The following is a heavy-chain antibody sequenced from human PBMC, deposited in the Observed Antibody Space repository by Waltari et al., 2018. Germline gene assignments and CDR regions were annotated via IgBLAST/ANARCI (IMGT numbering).Heavy chain of an antibody. CDR3: AKASYSGSYYFDC. CDR2: ISGSGGST. J-gene: IGHJ4*02. Sequence: EVQLVESGGGLVQPGGSLRLSCAASGFTFSSQAMSWVRQAPVKGLEWVSAISGSGGSTYYIDSVKGRFTISRDNSKNTLSLQMNSLRAEDTAVYYCAKASYSGSYYFDCWGQGTLVTVSS. V-gene: IGHV3-23*04. D-gene: IGHD1-26*01. CDR1: GFTFSSQA.